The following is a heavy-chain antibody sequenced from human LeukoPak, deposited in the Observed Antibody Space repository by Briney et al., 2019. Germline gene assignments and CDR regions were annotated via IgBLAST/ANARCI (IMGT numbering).Heavy chain of an antibody. Sequence: SETLSLTCTVSGVSISSYYWSWIRQAPGKGLEWIGYIYYSGSTNCSPSVKSRVAMSVDTSKKQFSLKLSSLTAADTAVYYCARGGTAVIAPYAFDIWGQGTMVTVSS. CDR3: ARGGTAVIAPYAFDI. CDR1: GVSISSYY. D-gene: IGHD4-23*01. V-gene: IGHV4-59*01. CDR2: IYYSGST. J-gene: IGHJ3*02.